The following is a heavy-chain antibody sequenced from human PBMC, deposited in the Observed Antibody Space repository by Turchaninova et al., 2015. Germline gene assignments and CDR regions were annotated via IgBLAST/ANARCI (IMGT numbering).Heavy chain of an antibody. J-gene: IGHJ3*02. CDR2: INPDSGGT. CDR1: GYPFTGYY. D-gene: IGHD6-13*01. CDR3: ARDVSWYSSPGAFDI. V-gene: IGHV1-2*06. Sequence: QVQLVQSGAEVKKPGASVKVSCTASGYPFTGYYMHWVRQAPGQGLAWVGRINPDSGGTNYARKLQGRVTKTRETSISTSYMELSRLRSDDTAVYYCARDVSWYSSPGAFDIWGQGTMVTVSS.